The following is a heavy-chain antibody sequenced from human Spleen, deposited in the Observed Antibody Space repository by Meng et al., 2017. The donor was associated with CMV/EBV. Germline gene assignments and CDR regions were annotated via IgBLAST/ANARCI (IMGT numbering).Heavy chain of an antibody. Sequence: QVQLVQPGAEVKKPGASVKGSCRASGYTFTSYAMHWVRQAPGQRLEWMGWINAGNGNTKYSQKFQGRVTITRDTSASTAYMELSSLRSDDTAVYYCAREYDISTRGWFDPWGQGTLVTVSS. CDR2: INAGNGNT. CDR1: GYTFTSYA. J-gene: IGHJ5*02. CDR3: AREYDISTRGWFDP. V-gene: IGHV1-3*01. D-gene: IGHD3-9*01.